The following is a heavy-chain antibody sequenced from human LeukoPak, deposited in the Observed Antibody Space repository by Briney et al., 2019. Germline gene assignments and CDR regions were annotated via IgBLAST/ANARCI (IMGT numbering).Heavy chain of an antibody. Sequence: SQTLSLTCAISGDSVSSNSAAWNWIRQSPSRGLEWLGRTYYRSKWYNDYAVSVKSRITINPDTSKNQFSLQLNSVTPEDTAVYYCARDSRVVPAAMYWYFDLWGRGTLVTVSS. CDR1: GDSVSSNSAA. J-gene: IGHJ2*01. D-gene: IGHD2-2*01. CDR2: TYYRSKWYN. CDR3: ARDSRVVPAAMYWYFDL. V-gene: IGHV6-1*01.